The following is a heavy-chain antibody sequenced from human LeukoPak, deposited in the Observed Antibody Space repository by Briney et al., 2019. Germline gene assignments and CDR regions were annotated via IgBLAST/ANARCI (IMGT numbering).Heavy chain of an antibody. V-gene: IGHV4-39*01. J-gene: IGHJ3*02. CDR1: GGSISSGTYY. CDR3: ARRPPALGAFDI. CDR2: ICSSGRT. Sequence: PSETLSLTCTVSGGSISSGTYYWGWIRQSPGKGLEWIGSICSSGRTYYNPSLKSRVTISADTSKNQFSLQLSSVTAADTAIYYCARRPPALGAFDIWGHGTMVTVSS.